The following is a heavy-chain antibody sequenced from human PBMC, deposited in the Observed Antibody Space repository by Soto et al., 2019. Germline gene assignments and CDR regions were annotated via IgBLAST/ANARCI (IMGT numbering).Heavy chain of an antibody. CDR1: GFILSTYC. J-gene: IGHJ6*02. V-gene: IGHV3-74*01. Sequence: PXVSLRLSCAASGFILSTYCMHWVRQGPGKGLVWVSRLKSDGSMTNYADSVKGRFTISRDNARNTVYLQMNSLRADDTGVYYCVRDGYPAWVYGVDVWGQGTTVTVSS. D-gene: IGHD5-18*01. CDR3: VRDGYPAWVYGVDV. CDR2: LKSDGSMT.